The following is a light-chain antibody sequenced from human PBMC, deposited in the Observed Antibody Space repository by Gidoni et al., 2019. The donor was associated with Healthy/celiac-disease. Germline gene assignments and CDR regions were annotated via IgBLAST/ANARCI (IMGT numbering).Light chain of an antibody. J-gene: IGKJ4*01. CDR3: QQDGSSPLT. CDR2: GAS. CDR1: QSVSSSY. Sequence: VLPQSPGSLSLSPVERATLSCRASQSVSSSYLAWYQQKPGQAPRLLSYGASSRATGIPDRFSGSGSGTDFTLTISRLEPEDFAVYYCQQDGSSPLTFGGGTKVEIK. V-gene: IGKV3-20*01.